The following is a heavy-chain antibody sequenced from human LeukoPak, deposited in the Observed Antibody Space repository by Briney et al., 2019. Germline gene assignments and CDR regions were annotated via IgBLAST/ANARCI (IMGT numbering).Heavy chain of an antibody. CDR2: IIPIFGTA. J-gene: IGHJ6*03. Sequence: ASVKVSCKASGGTFSSYAISWVRQAPGQGLEWMGGIIPIFGTANYAQKFQGRVTITADESTSTAYMELSSLRSEDTAVYYCAREFGELYGYYYMDVWGKGTTVTVSS. CDR1: GGTFSSYA. D-gene: IGHD3-10*01. V-gene: IGHV1-69*13. CDR3: AREFGELYGYYYMDV.